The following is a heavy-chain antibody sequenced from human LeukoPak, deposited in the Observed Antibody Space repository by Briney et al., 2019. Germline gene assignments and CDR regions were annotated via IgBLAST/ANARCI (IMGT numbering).Heavy chain of an antibody. J-gene: IGHJ6*03. V-gene: IGHV3-48*03. Sequence: GGSLRLSCAASGFTLSSYEMNWVRQAPGKGLECVSYISSSGTTIYYADSVKGRFTFSRDNAKNSLYLQMKSLRAEDTAVYYCARDATAPVIYYMDVWGKGTTVTVSS. CDR1: GFTLSSYE. CDR2: ISSSGTTI. CDR3: ARDATAPVIYYMDV. D-gene: IGHD2/OR15-2a*01.